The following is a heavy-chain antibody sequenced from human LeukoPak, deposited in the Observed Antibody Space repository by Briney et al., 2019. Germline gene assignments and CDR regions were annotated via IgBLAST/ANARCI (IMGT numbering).Heavy chain of an antibody. V-gene: IGHV1-18*01. CDR2: ISAFHGNT. D-gene: IGHD4-23*01. CDR3: ARPLEGYGGNLLAVAGY. Sequence: ASVKVSCKTSGYTFNKYGITWVRQAPGQGLEWMGWISAFHGNTNYAQKFQGRVTITADESTSTAYMELSSLRSEDTAVYYCARPLEGYGGNLLAVAGYWGQGTLVTVSS. CDR1: GYTFNKYG. J-gene: IGHJ4*02.